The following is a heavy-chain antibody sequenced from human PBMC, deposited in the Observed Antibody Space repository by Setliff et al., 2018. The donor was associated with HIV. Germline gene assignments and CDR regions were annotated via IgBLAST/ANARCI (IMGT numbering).Heavy chain of an antibody. J-gene: IGHJ3*02. D-gene: IGHD6-13*01. CDR2: IYYSGIP. Sequence: LSLPFPVSGGSISTYYWSWIRPPPGKRLEWIGYIYYSGIPPYNPSLKSRVTISVDTAKNQFSLKLTEVTEADTAVYYCARARPSSSWYFNAFDIGGQGTMVTVSS. CDR3: ARARPSSSWYFNAFDI. CDR1: GGSISTYY. V-gene: IGHV4-59*01.